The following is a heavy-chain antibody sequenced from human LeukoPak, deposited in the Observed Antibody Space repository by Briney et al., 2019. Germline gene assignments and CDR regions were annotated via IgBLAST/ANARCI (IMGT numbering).Heavy chain of an antibody. Sequence: PSETLSLTCAVYGGSFSGYYWSWIRQPPGKGLEWIGEINHSGSTNYNPSLKSRVTISVDTSKNQFSLKLSSVTAADTAVYYCARRGRIQWEFDYWGQGTLVTVSS. D-gene: IGHD1-26*01. CDR1: GGSFSGYY. CDR2: INHSGST. J-gene: IGHJ4*02. V-gene: IGHV4-34*01. CDR3: ARRGRIQWEFDY.